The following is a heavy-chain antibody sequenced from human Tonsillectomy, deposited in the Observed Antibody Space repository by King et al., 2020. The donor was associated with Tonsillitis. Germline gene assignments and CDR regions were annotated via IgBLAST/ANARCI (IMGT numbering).Heavy chain of an antibody. V-gene: IGHV3-9*01. D-gene: IGHD1-26*01. Sequence: VQLVESGGGLVQPGRSLRLSCAASGFTFDGYAMHWVRQAPGKGLEWVSGISWNSGAIGYADSVKGRFTISRDNAKNSLYLQMNSLRAEDTALYYCVMGRSGSNDYAFDIWGQGTMDTVSS. J-gene: IGHJ3*02. CDR1: GFTFDGYA. CDR3: VMGRSGSNDYAFDI. CDR2: ISWNSGAI.